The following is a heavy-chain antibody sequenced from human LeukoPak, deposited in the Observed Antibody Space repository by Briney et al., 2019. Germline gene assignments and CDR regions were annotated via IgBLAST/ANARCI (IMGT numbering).Heavy chain of an antibody. CDR3: ARIAAAAKVYYYYYMDV. D-gene: IGHD6-13*01. V-gene: IGHV5-51*01. CDR1: GYSFTSYL. J-gene: IGHJ6*03. Sequence: GQSLKISCQGSGYSFTSYLIGWVRQMPGKGLDWMGFLNPGDSDTRYSPSFQGQVTISADKSISTAYLQWSSLKASDTAMYYCARIAAAAKVYYYYYMDVWGNGTTVTVSS. CDR2: LNPGDSDT.